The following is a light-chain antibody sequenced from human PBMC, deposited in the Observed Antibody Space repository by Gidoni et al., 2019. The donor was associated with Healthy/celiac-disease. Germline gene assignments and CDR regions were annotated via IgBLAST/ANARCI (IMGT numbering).Light chain of an antibody. Sequence: SYVLTQPPPGSRAPGKTSRIPCGGNNMGSNSVHWHQQKPGQAPVLFIYDDSDRPSGIPERFSVSNSGNTATLTISRVEAGDEADYYCQVWDSSSDHPWVFGGGTKLTVL. CDR1: NMGSNS. CDR3: QVWDSSSDHPWV. J-gene: IGLJ3*02. CDR2: DDS. V-gene: IGLV3-21*04.